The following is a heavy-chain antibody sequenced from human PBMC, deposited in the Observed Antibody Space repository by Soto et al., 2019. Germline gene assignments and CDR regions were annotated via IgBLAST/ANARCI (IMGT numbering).Heavy chain of an antibody. V-gene: IGHV1-46*03. CDR3: ARDYGDYAGVYYYYYMDV. CDR2: INPSGGST. D-gene: IGHD4-17*01. J-gene: IGHJ6*03. Sequence: GASVKVSCKASGYTFTSYDINWVRQAPGQGLEWMGIINPSGGSTSYAQKFQGRVTMTRDTSTSTVYMELSSLRSEDTAVYYCARDYGDYAGVYYYYYMDVWGKGTTVTVSS. CDR1: GYTFTSYD.